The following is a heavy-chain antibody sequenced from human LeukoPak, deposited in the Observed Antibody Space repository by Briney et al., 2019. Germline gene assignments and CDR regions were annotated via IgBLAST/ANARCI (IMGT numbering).Heavy chain of an antibody. CDR2: ISGSGGST. Sequence: QAGGSLRLSCAASGFTFSSYAMSWVRQAPGKGLEWVSAISGSGGSTYYADSVKGRFTISRDNSKNTLYLQMNSLRAEDTAVYYCAKDSDSSSFINCYYGMDVWGQGTTVTVSS. CDR1: GFTFSSYA. J-gene: IGHJ6*02. D-gene: IGHD6-13*01. CDR3: AKDSDSSSFINCYYGMDV. V-gene: IGHV3-23*01.